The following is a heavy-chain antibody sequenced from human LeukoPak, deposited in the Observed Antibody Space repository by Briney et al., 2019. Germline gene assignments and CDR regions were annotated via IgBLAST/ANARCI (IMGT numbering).Heavy chain of an antibody. J-gene: IGHJ5*02. CDR2: IYTSGST. CDR3: ARDRDPYSGNYNNWFDP. D-gene: IGHD1-26*01. CDR1: GGSISSGSYY. Sequence: SETLSLTCTVSGGSISSGSYYWSWIRQPAGKGLEWIGRIYTSGSTNYNPSLKSRVTISVDTSKNQFSLKLSSVTAADTAVYYCARDRDPYSGNYNNWFDPWGQGTLVTVSS. V-gene: IGHV4-61*02.